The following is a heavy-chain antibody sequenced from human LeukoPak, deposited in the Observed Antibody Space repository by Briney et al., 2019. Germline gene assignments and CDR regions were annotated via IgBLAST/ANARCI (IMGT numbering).Heavy chain of an antibody. Sequence: GASVKVSCKASGYSFNTHGISWVRQAPGQGLEWMGWISPYNGNTNYAQSLQGRVTMTTDTSTSTAYMELRSLRSDDTAVYYCARRSDTAMVLTPSVWFDPWGQGTLVTVSS. CDR2: ISPYNGNT. V-gene: IGHV1-18*01. CDR3: ARRSDTAMVLTPSVWFDP. J-gene: IGHJ5*02. D-gene: IGHD5-18*01. CDR1: GYSFNTHG.